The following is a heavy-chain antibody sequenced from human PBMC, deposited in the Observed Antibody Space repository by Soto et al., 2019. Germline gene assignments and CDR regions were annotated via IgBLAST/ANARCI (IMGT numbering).Heavy chain of an antibody. J-gene: IGHJ4*02. Sequence: QVQLVQSGAEVKKPGASVKVSCKASGYIFTSFGITWVRQAPGQGLEWMGWVSTYNGNTKYAQKLQGRVTMSTDTSTSTVYMELRSRRSDATAVYYCTRGAGQGSGRYDWGQGTLVTVSS. CDR1: GYIFTSFG. D-gene: IGHD3-10*01. CDR2: VSTYNGNT. CDR3: TRGAGQGSGRYD. V-gene: IGHV1-18*01.